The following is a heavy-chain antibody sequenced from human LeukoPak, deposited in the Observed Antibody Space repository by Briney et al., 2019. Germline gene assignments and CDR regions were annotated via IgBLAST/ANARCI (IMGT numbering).Heavy chain of an antibody. D-gene: IGHD4-23*01. V-gene: IGHV3-66*01. J-gene: IGHJ4*02. Sequence: GGSLRLSCAASGFTVSSNYMSWVRQAPGKGLEWVSVIYSGGSTYYADSVKGRFTISRDNSKNTLYLHMNSLRAEDTAVYYCARDMYGGNAFPFDYWGQGTLVTVSS. CDR3: ARDMYGGNAFPFDY. CDR1: GFTVSSNY. CDR2: IYSGGST.